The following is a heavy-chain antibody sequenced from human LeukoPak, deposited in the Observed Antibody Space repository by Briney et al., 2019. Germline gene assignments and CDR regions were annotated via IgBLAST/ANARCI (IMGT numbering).Heavy chain of an antibody. CDR3: ARARGGLRYPDY. D-gene: IGHD3-9*01. CDR2: MNPNSGNT. CDR1: GYTFTSYD. V-gene: IGHV1-8*01. J-gene: IGHJ4*02. Sequence: ASLKVSCKASGYTFTSYDINWVRQATGQGLEWMGWMNPNSGNTGYAQKFQGRVTMTRNTSISTAYMELSSLRSEDTAVYYCARARGGLRYPDYWGQGTLVTVSS.